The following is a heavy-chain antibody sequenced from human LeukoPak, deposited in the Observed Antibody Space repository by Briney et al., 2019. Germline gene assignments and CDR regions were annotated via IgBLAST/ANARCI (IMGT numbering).Heavy chain of an antibody. CDR3: AKGKGCNSLDWFDP. Sequence: GGSLRLSCAASGFTFSTFAMTWVRQGPGKGLEWVSSIDGSGAGTYYADSVKGRFSISRDNSKSTLYLQMYSLTAGDTAVYYCAKGKGCNSLDWFDPWGQGTLVTVSS. CDR2: IDGSGAGT. V-gene: IGHV3-23*01. CDR1: GFTFSTFA. D-gene: IGHD2-2*02. J-gene: IGHJ5*02.